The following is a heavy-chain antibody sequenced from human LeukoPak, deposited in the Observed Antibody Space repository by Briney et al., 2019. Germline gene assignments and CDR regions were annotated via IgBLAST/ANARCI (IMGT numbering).Heavy chain of an antibody. CDR2: INSDGSST. J-gene: IGHJ4*02. D-gene: IGHD3-10*01. CDR3: AKDRMVRGVIRYYFDY. CDR1: GFTFSSYW. V-gene: IGHV3-74*01. Sequence: GGSLRLSCAASGFTFSSYWMHWVRQAPGKGLVWVSRINSDGSSTSYADSVKGRFTISRDNAKNSLYLQMNSLRAEDTALYYCAKDRMVRGVIRYYFDYWGQGTLVIVSS.